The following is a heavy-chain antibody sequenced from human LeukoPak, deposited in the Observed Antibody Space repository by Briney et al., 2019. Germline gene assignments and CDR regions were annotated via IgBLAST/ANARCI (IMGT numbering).Heavy chain of an antibody. V-gene: IGHV1-69*01. D-gene: IGHD2/OR15-2a*01. CDR1: GGTFSSYA. J-gene: IGHJ6*02. CDR2: IIPIFGTA. CDR3: ARPLSMAEDYCGMDV. Sequence: GSSVKVSCKASGGTFSSYAISWVRQAPGQGLEWMGGIIPIFGTANYAQKFQGRVTITADESTSTAYMELSSLRSEDTAVYYCARPLSMAEDYCGMDVWGQGTTVTVSS.